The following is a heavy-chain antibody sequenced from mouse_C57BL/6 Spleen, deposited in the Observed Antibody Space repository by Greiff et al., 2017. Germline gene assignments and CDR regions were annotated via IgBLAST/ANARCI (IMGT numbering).Heavy chain of an antibody. J-gene: IGHJ4*01. CDR1: GFTFSSYA. CDR3: ARDPGTDAMDY. CDR2: ISDGGSYT. Sequence: EVKLLESGGGLVKPGGSLKLSCAASGFTFSSYAMSWVRQTPEKRLAWVATISDGGSYTYYPDNVKGRFTISRDNAKNNLYLQMSHLKSEDTAMYYCARDPGTDAMDYWGQGTSVTVSS. D-gene: IGHD4-1*01. V-gene: IGHV5-4*01.